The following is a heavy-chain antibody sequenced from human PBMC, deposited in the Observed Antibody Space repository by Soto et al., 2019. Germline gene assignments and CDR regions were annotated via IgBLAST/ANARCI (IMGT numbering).Heavy chain of an antibody. CDR3: AKDSPVADY. Sequence: LRLSCAASGFTFSNYDMHWVRQAPGKGLEWVAVISYDGSNKYYADSVKGRFTISRDDSKNTLYLQMDSLRSEDTALYYCAKDSPVADYWGQGTLVTVSS. CDR1: GFTFSNYD. V-gene: IGHV3-30*18. J-gene: IGHJ4*02. D-gene: IGHD6-19*01. CDR2: ISYDGSNK.